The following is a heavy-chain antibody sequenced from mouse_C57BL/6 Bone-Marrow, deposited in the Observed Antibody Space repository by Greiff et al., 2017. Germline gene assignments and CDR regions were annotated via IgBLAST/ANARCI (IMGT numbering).Heavy chain of an antibody. D-gene: IGHD2-1*01. J-gene: IGHJ1*03. CDR1: GYAFTNYL. Sequence: VQLQQSGAELVRPGTSVKVSCKASGYAFTNYLIEWVKQRPGQGLEWIGVINPGSGGTNYNEKFKGKATLTADKSSSTAYMQLSSLTSEDSAVYFCARGGGNYEWYCDVWGTGTTVTVSS. CDR3: ARGGGNYEWYCDV. CDR2: INPGSGGT. V-gene: IGHV1-54*01.